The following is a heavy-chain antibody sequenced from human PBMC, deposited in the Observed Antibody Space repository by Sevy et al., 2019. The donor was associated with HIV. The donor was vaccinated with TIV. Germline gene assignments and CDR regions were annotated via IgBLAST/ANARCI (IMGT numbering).Heavy chain of an antibody. CDR2: ISSVSTII. CDR3: ARVVGYVSGNYYKYYYDLDV. V-gene: IGHV3-21*01. J-gene: IGHJ6*02. D-gene: IGHD3-10*01. CDR1: SGSISSSSYY. Sequence: ETLSLTCTVSSGSISSSSYYWGWVRQAPGKGLEWVSSISSVSTIIYYGDSVRGRFSISRDNAKKSLYLQMNSLRVEDTAVYYCARVVGYVSGNYYKYYYDLDVWGQGTAVTVSS.